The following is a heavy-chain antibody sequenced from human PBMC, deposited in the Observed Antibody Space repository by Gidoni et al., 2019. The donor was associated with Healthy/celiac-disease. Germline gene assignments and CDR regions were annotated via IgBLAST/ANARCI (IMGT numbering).Heavy chain of an antibody. CDR1: GFTFSSYA. D-gene: IGHD3-22*01. J-gene: IGHJ4*02. Sequence: EVQLLESGGGLVQPGGSLRLPCAASGFTFSSYAMSWVRQAPGKGLECASAISGSGGSTYYADSVKGRFTISRDNSKNTLYLQMNSLRAEDTAVYYCAKVARRYYYDSSGYYDRGDYWGQGTLVTVSS. V-gene: IGHV3-23*01. CDR3: AKVARRYYYDSSGYYDRGDY. CDR2: ISGSGGST.